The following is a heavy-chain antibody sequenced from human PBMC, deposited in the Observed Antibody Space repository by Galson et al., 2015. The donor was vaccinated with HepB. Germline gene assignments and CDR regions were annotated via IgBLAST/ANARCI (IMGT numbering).Heavy chain of an antibody. Sequence: SVKVSCKASGYTFTSYYMHWVRQAPGQGLEWMGIINPSGGSTSYAQKFQGRVTMTRDTSTSTVYMELSSLRSEDTAVYYCARDRDGSGSYYPGVADYWGQGTLVTVSS. CDR2: INPSGGST. D-gene: IGHD3-10*01. CDR1: GYTFTSYY. V-gene: IGHV1-46*03. CDR3: ARDRDGSGSYYPGVADY. J-gene: IGHJ4*02.